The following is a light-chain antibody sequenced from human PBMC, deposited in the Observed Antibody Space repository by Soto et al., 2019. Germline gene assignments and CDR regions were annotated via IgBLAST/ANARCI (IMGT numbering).Light chain of an antibody. CDR3: AAWDDSLSGVV. J-gene: IGLJ3*02. CDR2: RNN. V-gene: IGLV1-47*01. CDR1: ISNLGSNF. Sequence: QSVLTQPPSASGTPGQTVTISCSGSISNLGSNFVFWYQQLPGAAPKLLISRNNQRPSGVPDRFSGSKSGTPASLAISGLRSEDEADYHCAAWDDSLSGVVFGGGTKVTVL.